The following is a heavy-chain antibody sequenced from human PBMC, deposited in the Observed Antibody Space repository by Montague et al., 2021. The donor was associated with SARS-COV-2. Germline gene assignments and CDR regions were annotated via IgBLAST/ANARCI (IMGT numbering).Heavy chain of an antibody. J-gene: IGHJ6*02. CDR2: INHSGST. CDR3: ARIGGEHLVRARYYYYYGMDV. Sequence: SETLSLTCAVYGGSFSGYYWSWIRQPPGKGLEWIGEINHSGSTNYNPSLKSRVTISVDTSKNQFSLKLSSVTAADTAVYYCARIGGEHLVRARYYYYYGMDVWGQGTTVTVSS. CDR1: GGSFSGYY. V-gene: IGHV4-34*01. D-gene: IGHD6-6*01.